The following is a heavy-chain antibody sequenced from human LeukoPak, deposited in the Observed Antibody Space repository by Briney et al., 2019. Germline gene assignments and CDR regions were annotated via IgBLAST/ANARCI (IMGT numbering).Heavy chain of an antibody. CDR2: IYTSGST. D-gene: IGHD6-19*01. Sequence: PSETLSLTCTVSGASISSYFWVWIQQPAGKRLEWIGRIYTSGSTNYNPSLKSRVTMSVDTSKNHISLRLTSVTAEDTAVYYCARIPHGLSSGWNRFDYWGQGTLVTVSS. J-gene: IGHJ4*02. V-gene: IGHV4-4*07. CDR1: GASISSYF. CDR3: ARIPHGLSSGWNRFDY.